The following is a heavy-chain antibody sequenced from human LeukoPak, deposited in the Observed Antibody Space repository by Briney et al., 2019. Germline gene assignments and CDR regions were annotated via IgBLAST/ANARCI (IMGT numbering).Heavy chain of an antibody. CDR2: ISSSSSYI. CDR3: ARARLGVDYDSSGYYDY. CDR1: GFTFSSYS. J-gene: IGHJ4*02. D-gene: IGHD3-22*01. V-gene: IGHV3-21*01. Sequence: GGSLRLSCAASGFTFSSYSMNWVRQAPGKRLEWVSSISSSSSYIYYADSVKGRFTISRDNAKNSLYLQMNSLRAEDTAVYYCARARLGVDYDSSGYYDYWGQGTLVTVSS.